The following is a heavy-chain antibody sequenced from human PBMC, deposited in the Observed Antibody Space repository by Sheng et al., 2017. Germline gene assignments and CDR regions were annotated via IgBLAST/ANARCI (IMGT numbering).Heavy chain of an antibody. Sequence: EVQLVESGGGVGPAWRVPSRLSCAASGFSFSDHYMDWVRQAPGKGLEWVARIRNKPNSYRTEYAASVQGRFSISTDESKNSLYLQMNNLKTEDTAMYYCTRVPTESYSMDVWGQGTTVTVSS. CDR3: TRVPTESYSMDV. J-gene: IGHJ6*02. D-gene: IGHD3-16*01. V-gene: IGHV3-72*01. CDR1: GFSFSDHY. CDR2: IRNKPNSYRT.